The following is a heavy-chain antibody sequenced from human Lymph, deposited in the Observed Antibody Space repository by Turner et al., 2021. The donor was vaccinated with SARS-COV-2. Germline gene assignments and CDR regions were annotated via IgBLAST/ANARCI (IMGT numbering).Heavy chain of an antibody. CDR1: EGPLSGYP. CDR3: ARAMTRRVNAFAEYFHH. Sequence: VHLVQPGAEGRSLGSSLRVSCTASEGPLSGYPTSWVRRAPGQGLGWVGRIIPIRDITNYEQKFQGIVTIAAEKSTSTANMVRTRLRYETTAEYYGARAMTRRVNAFAEYFHHWGQGTLVTVSS. V-gene: IGHV1-69*04. J-gene: IGHJ1*01. CDR2: IIPIRDIT. D-gene: IGHD2-8*01.